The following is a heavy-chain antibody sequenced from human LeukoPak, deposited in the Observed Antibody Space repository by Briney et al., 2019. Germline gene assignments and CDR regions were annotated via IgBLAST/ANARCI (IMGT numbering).Heavy chain of an antibody. CDR3: ARAVVVIGAPRFDP. Sequence: PSETLSLTCTVPGGSVSSGGYYWSWIRQPPGKRLEWIGYIYNSGSTKYNPSLKSRVTISEDTSNNQFSLKLSSMTAADTAVYYCARAVVVIGAPRFDPWGQGTLVTVSS. J-gene: IGHJ5*02. V-gene: IGHV4-61*08. CDR1: GGSVSSGGYY. D-gene: IGHD2-15*01. CDR2: IYNSGST.